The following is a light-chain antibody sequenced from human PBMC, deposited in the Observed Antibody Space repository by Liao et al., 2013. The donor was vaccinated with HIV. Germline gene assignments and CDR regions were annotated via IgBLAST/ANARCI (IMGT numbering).Light chain of an antibody. V-gene: IGLV3-21*04. CDR1: NIGSKS. J-gene: IGLJ3*02. CDR2: YDS. Sequence: SYVLTQPPSVSVAPGKTARITCGGNNIGSKSVHWYQQKPGQAPVLVIYYDSDRPSGIPERFSGSNSGNTATLTISRVEAGDEADYYCQVWDTRDHGVFGGGTKLTVL. CDR3: QVWDTRDHGV.